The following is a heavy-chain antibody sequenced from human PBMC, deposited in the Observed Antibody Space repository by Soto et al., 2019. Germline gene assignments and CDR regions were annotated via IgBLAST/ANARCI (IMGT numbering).Heavy chain of an antibody. J-gene: IGHJ4*02. CDR3: ARGGDYGDYRYYFDY. V-gene: IGHV1-69*01. CDR1: GGTFSSYA. D-gene: IGHD4-17*01. CDR2: IIPIFGTA. Sequence: QVQLVQSVAEVKKPGSSLKVSCKASGGTFSSYAISWVRQAPGQGLEWMGGIIPIFGTANYAQKFQGRVTITADESTSTAYMELSSLRSEDTAVYYCARGGDYGDYRYYFDYWGQGTLVTVSS.